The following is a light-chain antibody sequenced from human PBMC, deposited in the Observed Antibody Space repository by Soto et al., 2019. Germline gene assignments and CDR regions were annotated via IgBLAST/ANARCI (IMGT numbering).Light chain of an antibody. J-gene: IGKJ4*01. V-gene: IGKV1-27*01. Sequence: DIPMTQSPSSLSASVGDRVTITCRASQAIYNYLAWYQQKPGKVPTLLISAASTLQSGGPSRFSGSGSGTDFTLTISSLQPEDVATDYCQKFSAVPTFGGGTKVEI. CDR3: QKFSAVPT. CDR1: QAIYNY. CDR2: AAS.